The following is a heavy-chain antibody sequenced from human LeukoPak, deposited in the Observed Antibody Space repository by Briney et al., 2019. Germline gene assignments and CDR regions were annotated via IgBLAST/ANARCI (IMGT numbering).Heavy chain of an antibody. CDR1: GFTFSSYS. CDR3: ARKTYYYDSGSYSKSYYFDY. D-gene: IGHD3-10*01. CDR2: IDSSSSTV. J-gene: IGHJ4*02. V-gene: IGHV3-48*01. Sequence: AGGSLRLSCAASGFTFSSYSMNWVRQAPGKGLEWVSYIDSSSSTVLYADSVKGRFTISRDNAKNSLYLQLNSLRAEDTAVYYCARKTYYYDSGSYSKSYYFDYWGQGTLVTVSS.